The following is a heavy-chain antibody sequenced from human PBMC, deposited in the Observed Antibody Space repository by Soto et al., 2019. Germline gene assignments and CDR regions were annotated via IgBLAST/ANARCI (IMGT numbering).Heavy chain of an antibody. Sequence: SETLSLTCTVSGGSISSSSYYWGWIRQPPGKGLEWIGSIYYSGSTYYNPSLKSRVTISVDTSKNQFSLKLSSVTAADTAVYFCARVSDSYYYYYYMDVWGKGTTVT. CDR1: GGSISSSSYY. CDR3: ARVSDSYYYYYYMDV. J-gene: IGHJ6*03. V-gene: IGHV4-39*01. CDR2: IYYSGST. D-gene: IGHD3-22*01.